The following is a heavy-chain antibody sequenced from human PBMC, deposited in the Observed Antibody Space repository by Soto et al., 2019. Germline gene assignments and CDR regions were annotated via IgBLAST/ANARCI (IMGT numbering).Heavy chain of an antibody. V-gene: IGHV6-1*01. Sequence: QVPLQQSGPGLVKPSQTLSLTCAISGDSVSSNSAAWNWIRQSPSRGLEWLGRTYHRSKWFNNYPLSVKSRITITPDTSKNQFSLQLNSVTPDDTAVYYCARGDHGFDYWGQGTLVTVSS. CDR1: GDSVSSNSAA. CDR2: TYHRSKWFN. D-gene: IGHD3-16*01. CDR3: ARGDHGFDY. J-gene: IGHJ4*02.